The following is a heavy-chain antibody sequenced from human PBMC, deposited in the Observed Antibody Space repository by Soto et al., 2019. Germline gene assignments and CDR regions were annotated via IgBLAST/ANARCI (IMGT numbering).Heavy chain of an antibody. V-gene: IGHV4-31*03. J-gene: IGHJ4*02. CDR1: GGSISSGGYY. Sequence: QVQLQESGPGLVKPSQILSLTCTVSGGSISSGGYYWSWIRQHPGKGLEWIGYLYYRGSTYYNPSLKSRVTISVDTSKNQFSMKLSSVTAADTAVYYCARSPEATVTAFDYWGQGTLVTVSS. D-gene: IGHD4-17*01. CDR2: LYYRGST. CDR3: ARSPEATVTAFDY.